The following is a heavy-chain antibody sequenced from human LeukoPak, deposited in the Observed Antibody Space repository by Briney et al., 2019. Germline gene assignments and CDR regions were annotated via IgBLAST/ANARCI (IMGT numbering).Heavy chain of an antibody. CDR1: GFTVSSNY. J-gene: IGHJ3*02. CDR2: IYSGGST. D-gene: IGHD6-19*01. CDR3: ARSPGAVAADAFDI. Sequence: PGGSLRLSCAASGFTVSSNYMSWVRRAPGKGLEWVSVIYSGGSTYYADSVKGRFTTSRDNSKNTLYLQMNSLRAEDTAVYYCARSPGAVAADAFDIWGQGTMVTVSS. V-gene: IGHV3-53*01.